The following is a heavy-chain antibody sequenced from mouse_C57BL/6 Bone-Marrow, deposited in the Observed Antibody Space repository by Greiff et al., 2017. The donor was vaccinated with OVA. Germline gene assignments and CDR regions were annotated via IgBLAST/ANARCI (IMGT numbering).Heavy chain of an antibody. CDR3: ARDYYGSSYWYFDV. J-gene: IGHJ1*03. D-gene: IGHD1-1*01. V-gene: IGHV1-54*01. CDR1: GYAFTNYL. Sequence: QVQLQQSGAELVRPETSVKVSCKASGYAFTNYLIEWVKQRPGQGLEWIGVINPGSGGTNYNEKFKGKATLTADKSSSTAYMQLSSLTSEDSAVYFCARDYYGSSYWYFDVWGTGTTVTVSS. CDR2: INPGSGGT.